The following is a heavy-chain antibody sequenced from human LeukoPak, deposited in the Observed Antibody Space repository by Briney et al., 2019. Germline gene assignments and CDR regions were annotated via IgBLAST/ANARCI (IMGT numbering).Heavy chain of an antibody. CDR1: GFTFSSYG. Sequence: PGGSLRLSCAASGFTFSSYGMHWVRQAPGKGLEWVAVISYDGSNKYYADSVKGRFTISRDNSKNTLYQQMNSLRAEDTAVYYCAKDGWELPPGGAFDIWGQGTMVTASS. D-gene: IGHD1-26*01. J-gene: IGHJ3*02. CDR2: ISYDGSNK. V-gene: IGHV3-30*18. CDR3: AKDGWELPPGGAFDI.